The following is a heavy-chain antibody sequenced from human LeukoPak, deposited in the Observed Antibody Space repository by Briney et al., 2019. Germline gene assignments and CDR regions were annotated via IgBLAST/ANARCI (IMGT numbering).Heavy chain of an antibody. V-gene: IGHV3-21*04. Sequence: PWGSLRLSCAASGFTFSSYSMNWVHQAPGKGLEWVSSISGDSFYIYYTDSVKGRFTISRDNAKKSVYLQMNSLRAEDTAVHYCAKAGGSDANHDAFDIWGQGTMVTVSS. CDR1: GFTFSSYS. CDR3: AKAGGSDANHDAFDI. D-gene: IGHD6-25*01. CDR2: ISGDSFYI. J-gene: IGHJ3*02.